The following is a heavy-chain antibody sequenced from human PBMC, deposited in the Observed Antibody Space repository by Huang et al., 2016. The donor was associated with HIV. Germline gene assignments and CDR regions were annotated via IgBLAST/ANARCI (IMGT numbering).Heavy chain of an antibody. D-gene: IGHD3-3*01. CDR1: GFTFSSYA. V-gene: IGHV3-23*01. CDR2: ITDGIKNR. Sequence: EVLLLESGGGLVQPGGSLRLSCVASGFTFSSYAMSGVRQGPGKVLVWVSGITDGIKNRYYAHSVKGRFAVSRDDSTNTLYLQMNSLRAEDTAVYYCAKDADTSGYDVLGPFGSWGQGTLVTVSS. J-gene: IGHJ4*02. CDR3: AKDADTSGYDVLGPFGS.